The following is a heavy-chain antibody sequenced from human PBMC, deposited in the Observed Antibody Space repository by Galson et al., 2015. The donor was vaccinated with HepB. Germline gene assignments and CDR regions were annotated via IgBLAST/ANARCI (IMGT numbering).Heavy chain of an antibody. CDR3: ARDGGGGCFDP. Sequence: SLSLTRDVAGGSVSSPGYYWTWIRQHAGKGLEWVGDIYYNGNTYYRPSLTPSANMTAGTCRNQFSLKLKSVTAADTALYYCARDGGGGCFDPWGQGTLVIVSS. D-gene: IGHD3-16*01. CDR2: IYYNGNT. V-gene: IGHV4-31*11. CDR1: GGSVSSPGYY. J-gene: IGHJ5*02.